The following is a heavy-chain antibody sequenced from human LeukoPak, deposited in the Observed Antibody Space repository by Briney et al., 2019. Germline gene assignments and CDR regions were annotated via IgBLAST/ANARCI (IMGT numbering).Heavy chain of an antibody. CDR1: GGSISSGGYY. CDR3: ARAGVTTYYYGMDV. CDR2: IYYSGST. Sequence: SETLSLTCTVSGGSISSGGYYWSWIRQNPGKGLEWIGYIYYSGSTYYNPSLKSRVTISVDTSKNQFSLKLSSVTAADTAVYYCARAGVTTYYYGMDVWGQGTTVTVSS. J-gene: IGHJ6*02. V-gene: IGHV4-31*03. D-gene: IGHD4-17*01.